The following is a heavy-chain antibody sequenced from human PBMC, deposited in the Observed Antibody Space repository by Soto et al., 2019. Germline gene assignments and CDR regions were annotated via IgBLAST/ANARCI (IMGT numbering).Heavy chain of an antibody. CDR3: ARDRAISSSSHYYYYYGMDV. Sequence: ASVKASWKDSRYPFTGYYIHWVRQAPEQGLEWMGWINPNSGGTNYAQKFRGRVTMTRDTSISTAYMELSRLRSDDTAVDYCARDRAISSSSHYYYYYGMDVWGQGTTVTVSS. V-gene: IGHV1-2*02. CDR1: RYPFTGYY. CDR2: INPNSGGT. J-gene: IGHJ6*02. D-gene: IGHD6-6*01.